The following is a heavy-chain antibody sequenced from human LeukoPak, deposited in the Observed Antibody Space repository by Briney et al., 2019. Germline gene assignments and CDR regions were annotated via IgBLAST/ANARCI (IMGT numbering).Heavy chain of an antibody. CDR1: GGSISSSSYY. CDR2: IYYSGST. V-gene: IGHV4-39*07. CDR3: ARAPGLYEDY. Sequence: SETLSLTCTVSGGSISSSSYYWGWIRQPPGKGLEWIGSIYYSGSTYYNPSLKSRVTISVDTSKNQFSLKLSSVTAADTAVYYCARAPGLYEDYWGQGTLVTVSS. D-gene: IGHD3-16*02. J-gene: IGHJ4*02.